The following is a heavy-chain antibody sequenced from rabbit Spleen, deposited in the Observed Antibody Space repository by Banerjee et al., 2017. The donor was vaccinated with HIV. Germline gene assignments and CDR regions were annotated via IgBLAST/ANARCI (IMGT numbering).Heavy chain of an antibody. CDR1: GFSLNNNY. V-gene: IGHV1S47*01. D-gene: IGHD6-1*01. CDR3: ARLFAYAGYAGFGYATLDYFDL. Sequence: QEQLEESGGGLVQPEGSLTLTCKASGFSLNNNYIMRWVRQAPGKGLEWIASIYNGDGSTYYASWVNGRFTISRSTSLNTVTLQMTSLTAADTATYFCARLFAYAGYAGFGYATLDYFDLWGPGTLVTVS. CDR2: IYNGDGST. J-gene: IGHJ4*01.